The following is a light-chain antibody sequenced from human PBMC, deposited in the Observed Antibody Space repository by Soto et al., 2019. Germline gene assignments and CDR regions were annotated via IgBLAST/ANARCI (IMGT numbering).Light chain of an antibody. CDR3: SSYTSSGTLV. CDR2: EVS. J-gene: IGLJ1*01. Sequence: QSVLTQPASVSGSPGQSITVSCTGTSSDLGNYNYVSWYQHHPGKAPKLMVYEVSNRPSEVSNRFSGSKSGNTASLTISGLQVEDEAEYYCSSYTSSGTLVFGAGTKVTVL. V-gene: IGLV2-14*01. CDR1: SSDLGNYNY.